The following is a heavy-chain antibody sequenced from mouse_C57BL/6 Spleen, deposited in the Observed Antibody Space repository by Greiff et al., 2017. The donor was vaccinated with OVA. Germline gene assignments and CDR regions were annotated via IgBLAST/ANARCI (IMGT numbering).Heavy chain of an antibody. D-gene: IGHD3-2*02. CDR3: ARPSSSGYFDY. J-gene: IGHJ2*01. Sequence: VQLQQSGPELVKPGASVKISCKASGYSFTGYYMNWVKQSPEKSLEWIGEINPSTGGTTYNQKFKAKATLTVDKSSSTAYMQLKSLTSEDSAVYYCARPSSSGYFDYWGKGTTLTVSS. CDR1: GYSFTGYY. CDR2: INPSTGGT. V-gene: IGHV1-42*01.